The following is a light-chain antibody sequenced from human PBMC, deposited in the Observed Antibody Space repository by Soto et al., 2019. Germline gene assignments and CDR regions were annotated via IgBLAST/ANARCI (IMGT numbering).Light chain of an antibody. CDR1: SSDVGEYKY. J-gene: IGLJ1*01. CDR3: SAYTTSIALYV. Sequence: QSALTQPASVSGSPGQTITISCTGTSSDVGEYKYVSWYQQHPGTAPRLIIYDVGNRPSGVSNRFSGSKSGSTASLTISGLQAEDEADYYCSAYTTSIALYVFGAGTKLTVL. V-gene: IGLV2-14*03. CDR2: DVG.